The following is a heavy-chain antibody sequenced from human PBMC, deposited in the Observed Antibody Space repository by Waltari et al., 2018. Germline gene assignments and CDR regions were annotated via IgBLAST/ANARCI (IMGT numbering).Heavy chain of an antibody. D-gene: IGHD4-17*01. CDR1: GGSISSSSYY. CDR2: IDYSGST. J-gene: IGHJ3*02. CDR3: ARQPYGDYFDAFDI. V-gene: IGHV4-39*01. Sequence: QLQLQESGPGLVKPSETLSLTCTVSGGSISSSSYYWGWIRQPPGKGLEWIGGIDYSGSTDYNPSLKSRVTISVDTSKNQFSLKLSSVTAADTAVYYCARQPYGDYFDAFDIWGQGTMVTVSS.